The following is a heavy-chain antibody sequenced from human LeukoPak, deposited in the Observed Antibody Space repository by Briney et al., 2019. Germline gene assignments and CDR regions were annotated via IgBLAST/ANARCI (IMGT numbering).Heavy chain of an antibody. V-gene: IGHV6-1*01. CDR3: VREEGQGTARMFDC. J-gene: IGHJ4*02. CDR2: TYYRSKWYS. CDR1: GDSVSSNSAA. D-gene: IGHD1-7*01. Sequence: SRTLSLTCAISGDSVSSNSAAWNWIRQSPSRGLEWLGRTYYRSKWYSAYAVSVKSRITINSDTSKNQFSLQLNSVTPEDAAVYYCVREEGQGTARMFDCWGQGIPVTVSS.